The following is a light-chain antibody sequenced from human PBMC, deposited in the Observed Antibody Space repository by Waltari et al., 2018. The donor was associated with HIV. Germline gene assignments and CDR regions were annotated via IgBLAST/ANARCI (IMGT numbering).Light chain of an antibody. J-gene: IGLJ2*01. CDR2: SKN. CDR3: AAWEDSLNGVL. CDR1: SSNIGSNT. Sequence: QSVLTQPPSASGTPGQRVTISCSGSSSNIGSNTVNWYQQLPGTAPKLLIYSKNQRPSGVPDRFSGSKSGTSASLAISGLQSEDEAVYYCAAWEDSLNGVLFGGGTKLTVL. V-gene: IGLV1-44*01.